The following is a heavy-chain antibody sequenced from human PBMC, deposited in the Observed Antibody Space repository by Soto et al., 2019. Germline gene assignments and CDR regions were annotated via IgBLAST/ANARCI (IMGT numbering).Heavy chain of an antibody. CDR2: IGRGGTTT. CDR1: GLTFSNYE. Sequence: PGGSLRLSCAASGLTFSNYEMNWVRQAPGEGREGVSYIGRGGTTTYYADSLKGRFTISRDNAKNSLYLQMNSLRAEDTAVYYCAPSSGGGGAFDFWGQGTMVTVSS. V-gene: IGHV3-48*03. CDR3: APSSGGGGAFDF. D-gene: IGHD6-6*01. J-gene: IGHJ3*01.